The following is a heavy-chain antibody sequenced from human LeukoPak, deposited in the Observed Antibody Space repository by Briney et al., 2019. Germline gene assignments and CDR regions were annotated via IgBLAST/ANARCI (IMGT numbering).Heavy chain of an antibody. J-gene: IGHJ4*02. V-gene: IGHV6-1*01. CDR1: GDSVSSNTAA. CDR2: TYYRSKWYN. CDR3: ARETNVNHHSSGYYYFDY. Sequence: SQTLSLTCAISGDSVSSNTAAWNWIRQSPSRGLEWLGRTYYRSKWYNDYAVSVKSRIAVNPDTSKNQFSLQLNSVTPEDTAVYYCARETNVNHHSSGYYYFDYWSQGNLVTVSS. D-gene: IGHD3-22*01.